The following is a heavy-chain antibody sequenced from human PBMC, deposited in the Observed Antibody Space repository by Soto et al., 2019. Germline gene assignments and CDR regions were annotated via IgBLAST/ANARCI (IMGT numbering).Heavy chain of an antibody. CDR2: VSPKSGNR. J-gene: IGHJ4*02. V-gene: IGHV1-8*01. Sequence: QVHLVQSGAEVKKPGASVKVSCKASGYSFSNFDINWVRQATGQGLEWMGWVSPKSGNRGYAQKFRXRXXVTSNTAISTAYMELTSLTSADPAVYYCARGRGYSAWSPSHWGQGTLVTVSS. CDR1: GYSFSNFD. D-gene: IGHD3-9*01. CDR3: ARGRGYSAWSPSH.